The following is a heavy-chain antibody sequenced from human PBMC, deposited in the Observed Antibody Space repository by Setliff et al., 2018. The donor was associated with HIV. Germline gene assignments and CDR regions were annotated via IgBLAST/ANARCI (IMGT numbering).Heavy chain of an antibody. CDR2: IYSTGST. CDR1: GGSIRSGSYY. J-gene: IGHJ2*01. Sequence: SETLSLTCSVSGGSIRSGSYYWSWIRQPAGKGLEWIGHIYSTGSTRYNPSLESRLTILVDTSRNQFSLKLNSVTAADTAVYYCARAVYSGTYVWEPATDLWGRGTLVTVS. D-gene: IGHD1-26*01. V-gene: IGHV4-61*09. CDR3: ARAVYSGTYVWEPATDL.